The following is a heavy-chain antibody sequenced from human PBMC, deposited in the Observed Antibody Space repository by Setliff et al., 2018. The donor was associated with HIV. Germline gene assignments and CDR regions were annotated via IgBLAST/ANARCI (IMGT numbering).Heavy chain of an antibody. CDR3: ARDQGRGGYNAKQNWIDL. V-gene: IGHV1-18*04. J-gene: IGHJ5*02. CDR2: STANTGNT. D-gene: IGHD5-12*01. Sequence: GASVKVSCKASGYTLDVYGITWVRQAPGQGLEWMGWSTANTGNTNYAQKFQDRVTMTRDTSTRTVYMELRGLRPDDTAVYFCARDQGRGGYNAKQNWIDLWCQGTLVTVSS. CDR1: GYTLDVYG.